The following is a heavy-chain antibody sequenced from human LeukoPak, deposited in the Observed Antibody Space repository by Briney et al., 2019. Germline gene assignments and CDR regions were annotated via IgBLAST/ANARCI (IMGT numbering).Heavy chain of an antibody. V-gene: IGHV3-7*01. CDR2: IKEDGSED. CDR3: ARDADGYED. J-gene: IGHJ4*02. D-gene: IGHD5-18*01. Sequence: GGSLRLSCAASGFTFSRAWWIGFGRAPGKGREWVANIKEDGSEDYYADSVKGRFAISKDNAKNSLYLQMNSLRAEDTAMYYCARDADGYEDWGQGTLVTVSS. CDR1: GFTFSRAW.